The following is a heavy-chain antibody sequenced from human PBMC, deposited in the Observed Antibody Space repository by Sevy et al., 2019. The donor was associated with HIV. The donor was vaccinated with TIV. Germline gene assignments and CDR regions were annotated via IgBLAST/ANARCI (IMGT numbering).Heavy chain of an antibody. CDR1: GFTFSSYS. Sequence: GGSLRLSCAASGFTFSSYSMNWVRQAPGKGLEWVSYISSSSSTIFFTDSVKGRFTISRDNAKNSLFLQMNTLRDEDTAVYYWARGEGRYGSGSFDYWGQGTRVTGSS. J-gene: IGHJ4*02. D-gene: IGHD3-10*01. V-gene: IGHV3-48*02. CDR3: ARGEGRYGSGSFDY. CDR2: ISSSSSTI.